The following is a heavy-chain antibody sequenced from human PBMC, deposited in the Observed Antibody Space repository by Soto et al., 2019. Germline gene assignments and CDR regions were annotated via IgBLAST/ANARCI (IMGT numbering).Heavy chain of an antibody. CDR2: INHSGST. CDR1: GGSFSGYY. V-gene: IGHV4-34*01. CDR3: ARARRPYYYGMDV. J-gene: IGHJ6*02. Sequence: QVQLQQWGAGLLKPSETLSLTCAVYGGSFSGYYWSWIRQPPGKGLEWIGEINHSGSTNYNPSLKSRVTRSVDTSKNQFSLKLSSVTAADTAVYYCARARRPYYYGMDVWGQGTTVTVSS. D-gene: IGHD6-6*01.